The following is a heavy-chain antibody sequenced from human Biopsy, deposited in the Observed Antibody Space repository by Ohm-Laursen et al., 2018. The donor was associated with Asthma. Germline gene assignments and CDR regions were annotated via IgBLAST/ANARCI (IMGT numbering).Heavy chain of an antibody. J-gene: IGHJ6*02. CDR1: GFTFDNYT. CDR2: ISYDGRNT. D-gene: IGHD3-22*01. V-gene: IGHV3-30*04. Sequence: SLRLSCAASGFTFDNYTMHWVRQAPGKGLEWVTIISYDGRNTYYADSVEGRFTISRDNSKNTLFLQMRSLRPEDTAGYYCARGGLQYYEYYGMDFWGQGTTVTVSS. CDR3: ARGGLQYYEYYGMDF.